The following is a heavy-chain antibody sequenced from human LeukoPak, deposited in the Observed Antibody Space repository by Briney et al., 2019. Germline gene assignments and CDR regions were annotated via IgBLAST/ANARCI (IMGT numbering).Heavy chain of an antibody. V-gene: IGHV3-21*01. Sequence: PGGSLRLSCAASGFTFSSYSMNWVRQAPGKGLEWVSSISSSSSYIYYADSVKGRFTISRDNAKNSLYLQMNSLRAEDTAVYYCAREDVAGTLMIDYWGQGTLVTVSS. J-gene: IGHJ4*02. CDR2: ISSSSSYI. CDR3: AREDVAGTLMIDY. CDR1: GFTFSSYS. D-gene: IGHD6-19*01.